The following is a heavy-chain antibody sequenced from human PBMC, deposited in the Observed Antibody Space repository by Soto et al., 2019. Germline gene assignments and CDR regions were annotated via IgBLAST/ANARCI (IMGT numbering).Heavy chain of an antibody. Sequence: ASVKVSCKASGYTFTIYGISWVRQAPGQGLEWMGWISAYNGNTNYAQKLQGRVTMTTDTSTSTAYMELRSLRSDDTAVYYCARTTPYCTNGVCYFDYWGQGTLVTVSS. J-gene: IGHJ4*02. CDR2: ISAYNGNT. D-gene: IGHD2-8*01. CDR1: GYTFTIYG. V-gene: IGHV1-18*01. CDR3: ARTTPYCTNGVCYFDY.